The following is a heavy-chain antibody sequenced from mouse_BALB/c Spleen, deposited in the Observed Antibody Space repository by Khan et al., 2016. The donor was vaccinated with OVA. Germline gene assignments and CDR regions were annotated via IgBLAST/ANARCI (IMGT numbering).Heavy chain of an antibody. D-gene: IGHD2-10*02. CDR2: IWGGGTT. J-gene: IGHJ4*01. CDR1: GFSLTDYC. Sequence: QMQLEESGPGLVAPSQYLSITCTVSGFSLTDYCVSWIRQPPGQGLEWLGVIWGGGTTYYNSALKSSMTICNANSKCQVFLKMNSLKTDDAAMYYCSRGVWSYYFALDYWGQGTSVTVSA. V-gene: IGHV2-6-5*01. CDR3: SRGVWSYYFALDY.